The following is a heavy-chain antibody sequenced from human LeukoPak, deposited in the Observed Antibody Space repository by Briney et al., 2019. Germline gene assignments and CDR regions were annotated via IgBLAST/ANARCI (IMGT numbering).Heavy chain of an antibody. J-gene: IGHJ4*02. D-gene: IGHD3-22*01. CDR2: IKQDGSEN. CDR3: ARAYYYDTSATPDY. CDR1: GFSFSAYW. V-gene: IGHV3-7*01. Sequence: RGCLKLSCVASGFSFSAYWMSWVRQSPGKGLGWVANIKQDGSENYYVDSVKGRFTITRDNAKNSVYLQMNRLRVEDTAVYYCARAYYYDTSATPDYWGQGTLVTVSS.